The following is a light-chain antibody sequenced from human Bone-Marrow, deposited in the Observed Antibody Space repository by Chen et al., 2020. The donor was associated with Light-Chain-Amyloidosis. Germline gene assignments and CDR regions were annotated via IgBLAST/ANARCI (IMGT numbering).Light chain of an antibody. V-gene: IGLV3-21*02. CDR3: QVWDRSSDRTV. Sequence: SYVLTKPSSVSVAPGQTATIACGGNNIGSTSVHWYQQTPGQAPLLVVYDDSDRPSGIPERLSGSNSGNTATLTISRVEAGDEADYYCQVWDRSSDRTVFGGGTKLTVL. J-gene: IGLJ3*02. CDR2: DDS. CDR1: NIGSTS.